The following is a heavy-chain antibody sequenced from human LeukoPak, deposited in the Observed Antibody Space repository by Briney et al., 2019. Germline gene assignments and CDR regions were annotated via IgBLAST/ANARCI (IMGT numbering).Heavy chain of an antibody. J-gene: IGHJ4*02. CDR1: GYSISSGYY. V-gene: IGHV4-38-2*01. CDR2: IYHSGST. CDR3: ATALNYDSSGYYDN. D-gene: IGHD3-22*01. Sequence: SETLSLTCAVSGYSISSGYYWGWIRQPPGKGLEWIGSIYHSGSTYYNPSLKSRVTISVDTSKNQFSLKLSSVTAADTAVYYCATALNYDSSGYYDNWGQGTLVTVSS.